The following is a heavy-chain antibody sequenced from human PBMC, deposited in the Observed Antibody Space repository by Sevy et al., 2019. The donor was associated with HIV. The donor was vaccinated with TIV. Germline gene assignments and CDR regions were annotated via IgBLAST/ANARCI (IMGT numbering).Heavy chain of an antibody. CDR3: ARADPYYYDSSGYYGWFDP. V-gene: IGHV6-1*01. CDR1: GDSVSSNSAA. Sequence: SQTLSLTCAISGDSVSSNSAAWKWIRQSPSRGLEWLGRTYYRSKWYNDYAVSVKSRITINPDTSKNQFSLQLNSVTPEDTAVYYCARADPYYYDSSGYYGWFDPWGQRTLVTVSS. CDR2: TYYRSKWYN. J-gene: IGHJ5*02. D-gene: IGHD3-22*01.